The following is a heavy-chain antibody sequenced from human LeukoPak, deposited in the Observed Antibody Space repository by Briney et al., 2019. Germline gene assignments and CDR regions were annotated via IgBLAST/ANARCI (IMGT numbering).Heavy chain of an antibody. J-gene: IGHJ4*02. D-gene: IGHD3-10*01. CDR2: ISGDSDNK. Sequence: GGSLTLSCAVSGFNVAAYAMYWVRQPPGKSLEWVSLISGDSDNKYSAASVKGRFAISRDNSKNSLYLQMNSLTTEDTAFYYCAIAYESGSFYRAFAYWGQGALVTVSS. CDR3: AIAYESGSFYRAFAY. CDR1: GFNVAAYA. V-gene: IGHV3-43*02.